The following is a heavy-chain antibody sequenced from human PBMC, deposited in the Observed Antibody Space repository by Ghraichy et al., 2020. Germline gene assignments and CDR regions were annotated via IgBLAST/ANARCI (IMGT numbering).Heavy chain of an antibody. CDR1: EFIFSNYA. CDR2: INNSGSNI. CDR3: AKANGYSTGWLVYYFDY. Sequence: GGSLRLSCAASEFIFSNYAMNWVRQAPGKGLEWVSCINNSGSNIYYADSVKGRFTISRDNSKNTLYLQMDSLRVEDTAVYYCAKANGYSTGWLVYYFDYWGQGTLVTVSS. D-gene: IGHD6-19*01. V-gene: IGHV3-23*01. J-gene: IGHJ4*02.